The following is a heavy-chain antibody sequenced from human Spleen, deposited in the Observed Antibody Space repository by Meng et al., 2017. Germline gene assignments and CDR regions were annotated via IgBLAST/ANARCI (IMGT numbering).Heavy chain of an antibody. Sequence: ASVKVSCKASGYTFTGYFMQWVRQAPGQGLEWMGWINPNSGGTNYAQKFQGRVTMTWDSSINTAYMELGSLRSDDTAVYYCARDSGSYTYSTDRGFDVWGQGKMVTVSS. CDR1: GYTFTGYF. V-gene: IGHV1-2*02. CDR3: ARDSGSYTYSTDRGFDV. CDR2: INPNSGGT. J-gene: IGHJ3*01. D-gene: IGHD1-26*01.